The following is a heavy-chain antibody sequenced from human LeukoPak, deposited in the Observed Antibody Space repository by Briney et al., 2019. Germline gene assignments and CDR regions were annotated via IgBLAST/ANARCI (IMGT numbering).Heavy chain of an antibody. CDR2: INGDGIST. CDR1: GLTINKYW. J-gene: IGHJ6*02. V-gene: IGHV3-74*01. Sequence: GGSLRLSCAVSGLTINKYWMHWVRQAPGKGLVWVSVINGDGISTTYADSVKGRFTISRDNARNSVYLQMNSLRAEDRAVYYCARDPAARSGNYSYHGMDVWGLGTTVTVSS. D-gene: IGHD1-26*01. CDR3: ARDPAARSGNYSYHGMDV.